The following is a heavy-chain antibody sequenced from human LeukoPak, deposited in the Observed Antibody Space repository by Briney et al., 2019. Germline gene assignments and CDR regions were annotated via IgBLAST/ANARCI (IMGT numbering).Heavy chain of an antibody. CDR3: AKGSRLRYFDLDY. D-gene: IGHD3-9*01. V-gene: IGHV3-30*02. Sequence: GGSLRLSCAASGFTFTSYAMSWVRQAPGKGLEWVAFIRYDGSNKYYADSVKGRFTISRDNSKNTLYLQMNSLRAEDTAVYYCAKGSRLRYFDLDYWGQGTLVTVSS. CDR2: IRYDGSNK. CDR1: GFTFTSYA. J-gene: IGHJ4*02.